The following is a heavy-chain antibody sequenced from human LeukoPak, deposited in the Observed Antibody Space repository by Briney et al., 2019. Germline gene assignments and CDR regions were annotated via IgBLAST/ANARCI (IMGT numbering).Heavy chain of an antibody. J-gene: IGHJ5*02. V-gene: IGHV1-46*01. CDR1: GYTFTSYY. CDR3: ARSLSLILTGARENWFDP. CDR2: INPSGGST. D-gene: IGHD3-9*01. Sequence: RASVTVSCKASGYTFTSYYMHWVRQAPGQGLEWMGIINPSGGSTSYAQKFQGRVTMTRDTSTSTVYMELSSLRSEDTAVYYCARSLSLILTGARENWFDPWGQGTLVTVSS.